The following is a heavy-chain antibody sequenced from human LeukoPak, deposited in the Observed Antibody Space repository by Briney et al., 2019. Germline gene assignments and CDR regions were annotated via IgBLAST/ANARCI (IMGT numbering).Heavy chain of an antibody. V-gene: IGHV4-39*01. CDR3: ARHESTVTTLDD. Sequence: PSETLSLTCSVSGGSIGSSSYYWGWIRQPPGKGLEWIGSIYYSGSTYYNPSLKSRVTISVDTSKNQFSLKPSSVTAADTAVYYCARHESTVTTLDDWGQGTLVTVSS. J-gene: IGHJ4*02. D-gene: IGHD4-17*01. CDR1: GGSIGSSSYY. CDR2: IYYSGST.